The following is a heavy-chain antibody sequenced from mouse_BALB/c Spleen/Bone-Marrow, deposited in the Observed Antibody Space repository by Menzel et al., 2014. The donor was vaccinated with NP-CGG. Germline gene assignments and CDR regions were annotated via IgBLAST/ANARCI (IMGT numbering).Heavy chain of an antibody. CDR3: ARGWFRGLDY. CDR2: ISSGGST. V-gene: IGHV5-6-5*01. Sequence: EVQGVESGGGLVKPGGSLKLSCAASGFTFSSYAMSWVRQTPEKRLEWVASISSGGSTYYPDSVKGRFTISRDNARNILYLQMSSLRSEDAAMYCCARGWFRGLDYWGQGTTLTVSS. D-gene: IGHD2-2*01. J-gene: IGHJ2*01. CDR1: GFTFSSYA.